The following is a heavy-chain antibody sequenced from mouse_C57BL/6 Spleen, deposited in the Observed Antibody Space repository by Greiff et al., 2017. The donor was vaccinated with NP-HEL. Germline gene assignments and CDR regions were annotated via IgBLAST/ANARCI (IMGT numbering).Heavy chain of an antibody. CDR3: ALEGDSNYGVFAY. CDR1: GFNIKDYY. J-gene: IGHJ3*01. D-gene: IGHD2-5*01. CDR2: IDPEDGET. Sequence: VQLKESGAELVKPGASVKLSCTASGFNIKDYYMHWVKQRTEQGLEWIGRIDPEDGETKYAPKFQGKATITADTSSNTAYLQLSSLTSEDTAVYYCALEGDSNYGVFAYWGQGTLVTVSA. V-gene: IGHV14-2*01.